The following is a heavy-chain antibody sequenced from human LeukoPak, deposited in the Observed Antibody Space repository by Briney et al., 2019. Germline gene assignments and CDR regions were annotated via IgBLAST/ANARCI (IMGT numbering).Heavy chain of an antibody. V-gene: IGHV3-23*01. J-gene: IGHJ3*02. CDR2: ISGSGGST. CDR1: GFTFNSYA. Sequence: GGSLRLSCAASGFTFNSYAMTWVRQAPGKGLEWVSGISGSGGSTYYADSVKGRFTISRDNAKNSLYLQMNSLRAEDTAVYYCARGIGFGERLNAFDIWGQGAMVTVSS. CDR3: ARGIGFGERLNAFDI. D-gene: IGHD3-10*01.